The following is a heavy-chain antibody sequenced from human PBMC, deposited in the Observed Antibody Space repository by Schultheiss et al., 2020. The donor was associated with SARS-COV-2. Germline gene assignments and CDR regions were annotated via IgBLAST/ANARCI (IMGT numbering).Heavy chain of an antibody. CDR3: ARAGRYFDWLNDY. V-gene: IGHV3-9*01. CDR1: GFTFDDYA. Sequence: GGSLRLSCAASGFTFDDYAMHWVRQAPGKGLEWVSGISWNSGSIGYADSVKGRFTISRDNAKNSLYLQMNSLRAEDTAVYYCARAGRYFDWLNDYWGQGTLVTVSS. D-gene: IGHD3-9*01. J-gene: IGHJ4*02. CDR2: ISWNSGSI.